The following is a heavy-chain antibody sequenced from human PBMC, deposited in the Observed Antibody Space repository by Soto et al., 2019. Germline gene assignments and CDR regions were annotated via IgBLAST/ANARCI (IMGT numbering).Heavy chain of an antibody. CDR2: ISGSGGST. Sequence: SGGSLRLSCAASGFTFSSNAMSWVRQAPGKGLEWVSAISGSGGSTYYADSVKGRFTISRDNSKNTLYLQMNSLRAEDTAVHYCAKSGLRDILTGYYSPFDYWGQGTLVTVSS. CDR3: AKSGLRDILTGYYSPFDY. D-gene: IGHD3-9*01. J-gene: IGHJ4*02. V-gene: IGHV3-23*01. CDR1: GFTFSSNA.